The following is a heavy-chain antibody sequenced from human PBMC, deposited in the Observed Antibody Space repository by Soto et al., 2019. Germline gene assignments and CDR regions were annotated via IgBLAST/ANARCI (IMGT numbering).Heavy chain of an antibody. CDR1: GFSFCSYF. V-gene: IGHV3-33*01. J-gene: IGHJ6*02. Sequence: LLLPCAASGFSFCSYFIHWVRHSPAKSLEWVAVIWYDGSNKYYADSVKGRFTISRDNSKNTLYLQMNSLRAEDTAVYYCARGSIKIFGVVHTHGMDVWGQGNKVNGSS. D-gene: IGHD3-3*01. CDR3: ARGSIKIFGVVHTHGMDV. CDR2: IWYDGSNK.